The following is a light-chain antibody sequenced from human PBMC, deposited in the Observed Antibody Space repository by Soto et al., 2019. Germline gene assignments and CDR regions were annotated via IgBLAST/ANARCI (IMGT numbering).Light chain of an antibody. Sequence: EIVLTQSPATLSLSPGDRATLSCRASQRIGTYLAWYQQKAGQAPSLLIYDTTNRATGIPTRFSGSGSGTDFTLTLSILEPEDFAFYFCQHRSNSPPPWTFGQGTKVEIK. V-gene: IGKV3-11*01. CDR1: QRIGTY. CDR3: QHRSNSPPPWT. CDR2: DTT. J-gene: IGKJ1*01.